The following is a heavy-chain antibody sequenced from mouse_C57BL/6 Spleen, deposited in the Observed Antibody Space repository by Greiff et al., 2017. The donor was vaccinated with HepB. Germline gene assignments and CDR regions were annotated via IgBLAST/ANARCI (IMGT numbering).Heavy chain of an antibody. V-gene: IGHV1-39*01. CDR3: ARRAAQATGAWFAY. J-gene: IGHJ3*01. CDR1: GYSFTDYN. CDR2: INPNYGTT. D-gene: IGHD3-2*02. Sequence: EVKLQESGPELVKPGASVKISCKASGYSFTDYNMNWVKQSNGKSLEWIGVINPNYGTTSYNQKFKGKATLTVDQSSSTAYMQLNSLTSEDSAVYYCARRAAQATGAWFAYWGQGTLVTVSA.